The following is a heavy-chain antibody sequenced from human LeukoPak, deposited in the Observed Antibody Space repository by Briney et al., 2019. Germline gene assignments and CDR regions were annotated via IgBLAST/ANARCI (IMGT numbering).Heavy chain of an antibody. CDR1: GFTFSIYW. D-gene: IGHD1-26*01. J-gene: IGHJ4*02. Sequence: GGSLRLSCAASGFTFSIYWMSWFRQAPGKGLEWVAHIKKDGSEKNYVDSVKGRFTISRDNTKNSVYLQMNSLRGEDTAVYYCATDRGARDYWGQGTLVTVSS. V-gene: IGHV3-7*03. CDR2: IKKDGSEK. CDR3: ATDRGARDY.